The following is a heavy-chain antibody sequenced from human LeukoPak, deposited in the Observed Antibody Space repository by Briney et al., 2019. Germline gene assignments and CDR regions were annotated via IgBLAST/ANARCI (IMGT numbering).Heavy chain of an antibody. CDR1: GFTFSTYA. V-gene: IGHV3-30*18. Sequence: GRSLRLSCATSGFTFSTYAMHWVRQAPGKGLEWVAVISYDGSDKYYADSAKGRFTISRDNSKNTLYLQMNSLSPEDTAVYYCAKSVVDTPLGFLFDFWGQGTLVTVSS. CDR2: ISYDGSDK. D-gene: IGHD5-18*01. CDR3: AKSVVDTPLGFLFDF. J-gene: IGHJ4*02.